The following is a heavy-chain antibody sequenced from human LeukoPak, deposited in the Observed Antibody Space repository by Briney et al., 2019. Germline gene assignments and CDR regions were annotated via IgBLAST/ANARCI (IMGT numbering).Heavy chain of an antibody. J-gene: IGHJ6*03. CDR2: TYYSGST. V-gene: IGHV4-59*01. CDR1: GGSISSYY. Sequence: PSETLSLTCTVSGGSISSYYWSWIRQPPGKGLEWIGYTYYSGSTNYNPSLKSRVTISVDTSKNQFSLKLSSVTAADTAVYYCARVAHYYYYMDVWGKGTTVTVSS. CDR3: ARVAHYYYYMDV.